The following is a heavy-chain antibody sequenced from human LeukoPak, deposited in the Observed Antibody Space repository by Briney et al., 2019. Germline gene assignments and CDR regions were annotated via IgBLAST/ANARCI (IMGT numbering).Heavy chain of an antibody. CDR1: GFTFSSYA. D-gene: IGHD3-9*01. V-gene: IGHV3-30-3*01. J-gene: IGHJ4*02. CDR2: ISYDGSNK. CDR3: AREEPYCDILTGYYLADY. Sequence: GGSLRLSCAASGFTFSSYAMHWVRQAPGKGLEWVAVISYDGSNKYYADSVKGRFTISRDNSKNTLYLQMNSLRAEDTAVYYCAREEPYCDILTGYYLADYWGQGTLVTVSS.